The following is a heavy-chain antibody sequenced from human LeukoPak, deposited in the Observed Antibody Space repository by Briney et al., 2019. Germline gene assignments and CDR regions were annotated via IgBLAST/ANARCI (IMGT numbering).Heavy chain of an antibody. CDR2: ISGSGGST. V-gene: IGHV3-23*01. CDR1: GFTFSSYA. J-gene: IGHJ4*02. CDR3: AKARYYYDSSVPYYFDY. D-gene: IGHD3-22*01. Sequence: GGSLRLSCAASGFTFSSYAMSWVRQAPGKGLEWVSAISGSGGSTYYADSVKVRFTISRDNSKNTLYLQMNSLRAEDTAVYYCAKARYYYDSSVPYYFDYWGQGTLVTVSS.